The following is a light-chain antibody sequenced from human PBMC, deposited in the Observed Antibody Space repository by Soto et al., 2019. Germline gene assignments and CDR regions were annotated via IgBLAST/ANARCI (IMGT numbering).Light chain of an antibody. CDR1: QSVTSNY. V-gene: IGKV3D-20*02. CDR3: QQHSNSPWT. J-gene: IGKJ1*01. Sequence: EIVLTQSPGTLSLSPGESAALSCRASQSVTSNYLVWYRQKPGQAPRLLIYAISSRAAGIPDRFNGSGSGTDFTLTITRLEPEDSAFYYCQQHSNSPWTFGQGTRVEV. CDR2: AIS.